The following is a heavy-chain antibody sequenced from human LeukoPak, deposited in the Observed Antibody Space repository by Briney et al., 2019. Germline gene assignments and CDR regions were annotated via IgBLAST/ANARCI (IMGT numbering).Heavy chain of an antibody. CDR1: GGSISSYY. CDR2: IYYSGST. D-gene: IGHD5-24*01. V-gene: IGHV4-59*01. J-gene: IGHJ4*02. Sequence: PSETLSLICTVSGGSISSYYWSWIRQPPGKGLEWIGYIYYSGSTNYNPSLKSRVTISVDTSKNQFSLKLSSVTAADTAVYYCARGRIGVFDYWGQGTLVTVFS. CDR3: ARGRIGVFDY.